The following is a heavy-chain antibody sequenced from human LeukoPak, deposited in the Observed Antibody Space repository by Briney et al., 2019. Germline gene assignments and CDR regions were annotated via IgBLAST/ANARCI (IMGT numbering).Heavy chain of an antibody. CDR1: GGSFSGYY. V-gene: IGHV4-34*01. CDR3: AMRRPYSRGYFDY. Sequence: SETLSLTCAVYGGSFSGYYWSWIRQPPGKGLEWIGEINHSGSTNYNPSLKSRVTISVDTSKNQFSLKLSSVTAADTAVYYCAMRRPYSRGYFDYWGQGTLVTVSS. J-gene: IGHJ4*02. D-gene: IGHD2-15*01. CDR2: INHSGST.